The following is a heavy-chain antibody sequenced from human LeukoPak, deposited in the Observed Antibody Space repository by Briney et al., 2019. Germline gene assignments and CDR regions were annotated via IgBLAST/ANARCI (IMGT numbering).Heavy chain of an antibody. V-gene: IGHV3-48*03. Sequence: GGSLRLSCAAAGFTFSSYGMNWVRQAPGKGLEWITYISRSGSTINYAESVKGRFTITRDDAKYSLYLQMNSLRVEDTAVYYCAKSTVTNFFDKWGQGSLLTVSS. CDR3: AKSTVTNFFDK. J-gene: IGHJ4*02. CDR2: ISRSGSTI. CDR1: GFTFSSYG. D-gene: IGHD4-17*01.